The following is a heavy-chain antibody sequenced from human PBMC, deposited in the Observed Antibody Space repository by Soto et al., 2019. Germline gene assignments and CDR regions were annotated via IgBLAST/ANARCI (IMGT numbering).Heavy chain of an antibody. CDR2: ISYDGSNK. CDR3: ANQGHGIHDNYYIDV. CDR1: RFTFSNYG. J-gene: IGHJ6*03. V-gene: IGHV3-30*18. Sequence: QVQLVESGGGVVQPGRSLRLSCAGSRFTFSNYGMHWVRQAPGKGLEWVAVISYDGSNKYYADSVKGRFTISSDNSKNTLYRQMNSLRAEDTAVYYCANQGHGIHDNYYIDVWGKGTTVTVSS. D-gene: IGHD1-1*01.